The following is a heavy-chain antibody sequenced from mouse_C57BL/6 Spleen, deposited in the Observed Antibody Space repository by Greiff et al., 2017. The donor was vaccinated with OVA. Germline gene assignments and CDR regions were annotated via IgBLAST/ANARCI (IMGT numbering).Heavy chain of an antibody. Sequence: QVHVKQSGAELVKPGASVKISCKASGYAFSSYWMNWVKQRPGKGLEWIGQIYPGDGDTNYNGKFKGKATLTADKSSSPAYMQLSSLTSEDSAVYFCARGGDAHGGFAYWGQGTLVTVSA. CDR1: GYAFSSYW. CDR3: ARGGDAHGGFAY. V-gene: IGHV1-80*01. CDR2: IYPGDGDT. J-gene: IGHJ3*01.